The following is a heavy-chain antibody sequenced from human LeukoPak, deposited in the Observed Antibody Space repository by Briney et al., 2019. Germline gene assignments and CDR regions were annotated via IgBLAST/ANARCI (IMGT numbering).Heavy chain of an antibody. CDR2: IYYSGST. D-gene: IGHD6-13*01. V-gene: IGHV4-59*01. Sequence: SETLSLTCTVSGGSISSYYWSWIRQPPGKGLEWIGYIYYSGSTNYNPSLESRVTISVDTSKNQFSLKLSSVTAADTAVYYCARAFRYSSSWSAVWFDPWGQGTLVTVSS. CDR1: GGSISSYY. J-gene: IGHJ5*02. CDR3: ARAFRYSSSWSAVWFDP.